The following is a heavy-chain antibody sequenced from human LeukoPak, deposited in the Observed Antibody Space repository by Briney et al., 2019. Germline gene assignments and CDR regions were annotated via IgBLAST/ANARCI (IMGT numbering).Heavy chain of an antibody. CDR2: VNSNSGGT. Sequence: GASVKVSCKASGYTFTGYYMHWVRQAPGQGLEGMGWVNSNSGGTNYAQHSKGRVPMTRDTPISTAYMELSSLRSDDTAVYSCPSGWSLGWFNPWGQGTLVTASS. D-gene: IGHD6-19*01. CDR3: PSGWSLGWFNP. CDR1: GYTFTGYY. V-gene: IGHV1-2*02. J-gene: IGHJ5*02.